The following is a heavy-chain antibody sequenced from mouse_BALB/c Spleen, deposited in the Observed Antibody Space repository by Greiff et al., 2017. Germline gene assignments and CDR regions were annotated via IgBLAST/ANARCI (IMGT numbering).Heavy chain of an antibody. Sequence: QVQLQQSGPGLVAPSQSLSITCTVSGFSLTSYGVHWVRQPPGKGLEWLGVIWAGGSTNYNSALMSRLSISKDNSKSQVFLKMNSLQTDDTAMYYCAREGDDYDPFFAYWGQGTLVTVSA. J-gene: IGHJ3*01. D-gene: IGHD2-4*01. CDR2: IWAGGST. CDR1: GFSLTSYG. V-gene: IGHV2-9*02. CDR3: AREGDDYDPFFAY.